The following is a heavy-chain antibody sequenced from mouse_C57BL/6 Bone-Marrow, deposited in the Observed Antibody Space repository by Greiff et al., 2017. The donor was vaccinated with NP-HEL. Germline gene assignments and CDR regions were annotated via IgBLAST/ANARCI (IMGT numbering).Heavy chain of an antibody. CDR3: ARDYYGSSSDY. Sequence: VQLQQSGPVLVKPGASVKMSCKASGYTFTDYYMNWVKQSHGKSLEWIGVINPYNGGTSYNQKFKGKATLTVDKSSSTAYMEINSLTSEDSAVYYCARDYYGSSSDYWGQGTTLTVSS. CDR1: GYTFTDYY. CDR2: INPYNGGT. V-gene: IGHV1-19*01. D-gene: IGHD1-1*01. J-gene: IGHJ2*01.